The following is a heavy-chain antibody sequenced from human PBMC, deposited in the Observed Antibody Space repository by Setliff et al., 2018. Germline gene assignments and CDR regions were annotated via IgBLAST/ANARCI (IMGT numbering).Heavy chain of an antibody. D-gene: IGHD2-21*02. V-gene: IGHV3-30*02. CDR3: AKTAKPFYYYMDV. J-gene: IGHJ6*03. CDR1: GFTFSSYG. CDR2: IHYDGSYE. Sequence: GGSLRLSCAASGFTFSSYGMHWVRQAPGKGLERVTIIHYDGSYEYYADSVKGRFTISRDNSKNTLYLQMNSLRAEDTAVYYCAKTAKPFYYYMDVWGKGTTVTVSS.